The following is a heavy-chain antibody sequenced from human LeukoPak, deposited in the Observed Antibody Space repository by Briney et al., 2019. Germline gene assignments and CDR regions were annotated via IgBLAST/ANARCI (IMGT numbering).Heavy chain of an antibody. CDR2: ISSSSSTI. Sequence: GRSLRLSCAASGFTFSSYSMNWVRQAPGKGLEWVSYISSSSSTIYYADSVKGRFTISRDNAKNSLYLQMNSLRAEDTAVYYCARGYDFWSGDNWFDPWGQGTLVTVSS. J-gene: IGHJ5*02. V-gene: IGHV3-48*01. D-gene: IGHD3-3*01. CDR1: GFTFSSYS. CDR3: ARGYDFWSGDNWFDP.